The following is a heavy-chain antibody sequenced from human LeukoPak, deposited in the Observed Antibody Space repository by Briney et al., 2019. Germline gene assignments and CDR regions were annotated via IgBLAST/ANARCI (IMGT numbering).Heavy chain of an antibody. CDR3: ARGHTTVTTLDFDY. J-gene: IGHJ4*02. CDR2: IYHSGST. D-gene: IGHD4-17*01. V-gene: IGHV4-59*01. Sequence: ASETLSLTCTVSGGSISNYYWSWVRQPPGKELEWIGYIYHSGSTNYNPSLKSRVTISQDTSKNQFSLKLSSVTAADTAVYYCARGHTTVTTLDFDYWGQGTLVTVSS. CDR1: GGSISNYY.